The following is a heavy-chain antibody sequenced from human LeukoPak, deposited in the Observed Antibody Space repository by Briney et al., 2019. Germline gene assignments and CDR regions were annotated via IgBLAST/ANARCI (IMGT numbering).Heavy chain of an antibody. V-gene: IGHV3-7*01. CDR3: ARDGTAPGLYFDL. CDR1: GFTFSDYW. CDR2: IRQDGSEK. Sequence: PGGSLRLSCAASGFTFSDYWMNWVRLAPGKGLEWVASIRQDGSEKSYVDSVKDRFTISRDNTRNSLYLQMNSLRAEDTAVYYCARDGTAPGLYFDLWGQGTLVTVSS. D-gene: IGHD1/OR15-1a*01. J-gene: IGHJ4*01.